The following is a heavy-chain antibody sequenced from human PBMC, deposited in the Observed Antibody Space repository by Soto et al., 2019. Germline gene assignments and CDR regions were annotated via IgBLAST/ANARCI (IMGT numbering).Heavy chain of an antibody. CDR2: ISYDGSNK. Sequence: QVQLVESGGGVVQPGRSLRLSCAASGFTFSSYGMHWVRQAPSKGLEWVAVISYDGSNKYYADSVKGRFTISRDNSKNTLYLQMNSLRAEDPAVYYCAIHPVYWGQGTLVTVSS. V-gene: IGHV3-30*03. J-gene: IGHJ4*02. CDR3: AIHPVY. CDR1: GFTFSSYG.